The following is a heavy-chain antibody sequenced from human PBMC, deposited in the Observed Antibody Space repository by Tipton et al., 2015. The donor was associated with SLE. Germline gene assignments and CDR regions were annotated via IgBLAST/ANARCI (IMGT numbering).Heavy chain of an antibody. J-gene: IGHJ4*02. D-gene: IGHD3/OR15-3a*01. CDR2: IYYKGST. V-gene: IGHV4-59*02. CDR1: GGSVNGHY. CDR3: ARAPLLGLFTVRGPFYY. Sequence: TLSLTCTVSGGSVNGHYWNWIRQAPGKGLEWIGYIYYKGSTEDKSSLKSRLTISIDTSKNQVSLKLTSVTAAGTAVYYCARAPLLGLFTVRGPFYYWGQGPLVTVSS.